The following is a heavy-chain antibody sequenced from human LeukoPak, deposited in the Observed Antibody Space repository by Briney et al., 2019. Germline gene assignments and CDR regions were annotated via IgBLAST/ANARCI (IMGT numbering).Heavy chain of an antibody. CDR2: IHTAGSA. D-gene: IGHD3-16*01. CDR1: GFTVSSKY. Sequence: GSLRLSCAASGFTVSSKYMSWVRQAPGKGLEWVSAIHTAGSAYADSVKGRFTISRDNSANTLHLQVYSLRPEDTAVYYCAKDGGFGGPPGDNWFDSWGQGTLVTVSS. CDR3: AKDGGFGGPPGDNWFDS. V-gene: IGHV3-66*02. J-gene: IGHJ5*01.